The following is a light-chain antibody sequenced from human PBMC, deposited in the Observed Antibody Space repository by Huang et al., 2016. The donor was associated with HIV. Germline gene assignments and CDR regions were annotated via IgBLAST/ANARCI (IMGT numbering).Light chain of an antibody. J-gene: IGKJ5*01. CDR1: QDIDNY. CDR3: QKDNTVPST. V-gene: IGKV1-27*01. CDR2: AAS. Sequence: DIQMTQSPSSLSASVGDSVTITCRARQDIDNYLAWYQQRAGTVPKLLIFAASALKSGVPSRFRGGGSGTHFSLNISGLQPEDVATYYCQKDNTVPSTFGQGTRLE.